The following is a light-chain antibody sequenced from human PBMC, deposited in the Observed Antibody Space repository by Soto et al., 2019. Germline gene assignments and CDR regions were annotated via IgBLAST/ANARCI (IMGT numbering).Light chain of an antibody. CDR1: SSDVGSYNL. J-gene: IGLJ1*01. CDR3: CSYASSSSYV. V-gene: IGLV2-23*01. CDR2: EGS. Sequence: QSALTQPASVSGSPGQSITISCTGTSSDVGSYNLVSWYQQHPGKAPKLMIYEGSQRPSGVSNRFSGSKSGNTASLTISGLQAEDEADYYCCSYASSSSYVLGTGTKLTVL.